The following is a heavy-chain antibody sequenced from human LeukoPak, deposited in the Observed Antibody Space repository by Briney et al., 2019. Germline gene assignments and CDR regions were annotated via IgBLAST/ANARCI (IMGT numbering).Heavy chain of an antibody. CDR2: MSYDGSVQ. J-gene: IGHJ4*02. Sequence: GGSLRLSCAASGFTFSQYAMHWVRQAPGKGLEWVAVMSYDGSVQYYADSVKGRFTISRDNSKNTLYLQMNNLRTDDTAFYYCAKVMITVVTTSKLDFWGQGTLVTVSS. V-gene: IGHV3-30*18. CDR3: AKVMITVVTTSKLDF. D-gene: IGHD4-23*01. CDR1: GFTFSQYA.